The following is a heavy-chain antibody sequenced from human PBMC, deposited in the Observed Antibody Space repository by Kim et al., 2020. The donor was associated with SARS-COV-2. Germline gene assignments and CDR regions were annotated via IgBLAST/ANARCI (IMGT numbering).Heavy chain of an antibody. J-gene: IGHJ4*02. CDR3: VRDVDIVVVVTAKFDY. V-gene: IGHV3-30*01. D-gene: IGHD2-15*01. Sequence: SVKGRFTISRDNSKNTLYLQMNSVRAEDTAVYYCVRDVDIVVVVTAKFDYWGQGTLVTVSS.